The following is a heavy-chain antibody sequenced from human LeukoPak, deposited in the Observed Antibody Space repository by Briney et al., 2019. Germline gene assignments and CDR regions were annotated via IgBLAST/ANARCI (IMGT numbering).Heavy chain of an antibody. D-gene: IGHD3-16*01. J-gene: IGHJ5*02. Sequence: EASVKVSCKTSGYTFTGYYLHWVRQAPGQGLEWMGWINPKNGDTKYGQNFQGRVTMTRDTSISTAYMDLISLKSDDTAVYLCARDRGFGDDPWGQGTLVTVSS. CDR3: ARDRGFGDDP. CDR2: INPKNGDT. V-gene: IGHV1-2*02. CDR1: GYTFTGYY.